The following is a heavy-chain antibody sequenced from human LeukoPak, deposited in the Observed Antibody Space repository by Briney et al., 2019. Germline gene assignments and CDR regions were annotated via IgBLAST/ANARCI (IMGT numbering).Heavy chain of an antibody. CDR2: FDPEDGET. D-gene: IGHD6-6*01. Sequence: ASVKVSCKVSGYTLTELSMHWVRQAPGKGLEWMGGFDPEDGETIYAQKSQGRVTMTEDTSTDTAYMELSSLRSEDTAVYYCATSIAAPEYAFDIWGQGTMVTVSS. CDR1: GYTLTELS. V-gene: IGHV1-24*01. CDR3: ATSIAAPEYAFDI. J-gene: IGHJ3*02.